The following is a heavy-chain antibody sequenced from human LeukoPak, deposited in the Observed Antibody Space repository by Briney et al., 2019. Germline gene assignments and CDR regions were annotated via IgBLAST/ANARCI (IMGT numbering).Heavy chain of an antibody. J-gene: IGHJ4*01. CDR2: IIPILGIA. Sequence: ASVKVSCKASGGTFSSYTISWVRQAPGQGLEWTGRIIPILGIANYAQKFQGRVTITADKSTSTAYMELSSLRSEDTAVYYCARDIGSSGYSRAHFDYWGQEPWSPSPQ. CDR1: GGTFSSYT. V-gene: IGHV1-69*04. D-gene: IGHD3-22*01. CDR3: ARDIGSSGYSRAHFDY.